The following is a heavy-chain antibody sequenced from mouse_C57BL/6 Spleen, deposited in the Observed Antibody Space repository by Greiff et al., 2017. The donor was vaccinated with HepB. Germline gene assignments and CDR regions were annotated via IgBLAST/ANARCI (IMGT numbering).Heavy chain of an antibody. D-gene: IGHD1-1*01. CDR3: ARRDYYYGSSYWYFDV. CDR2: ISNGGGST. Sequence: DVKLVESGGGLVQPGGSLKLSCAASGFTFSDYYMYWVRQTPEKRLEWVAYISNGGGSTYYPDTVKGRFTISRDNAKNTLYLQMSRLKSEDTAMYYCARRDYYYGSSYWYFDVWGTGTTVTVSS. V-gene: IGHV5-12*01. CDR1: GFTFSDYY. J-gene: IGHJ1*03.